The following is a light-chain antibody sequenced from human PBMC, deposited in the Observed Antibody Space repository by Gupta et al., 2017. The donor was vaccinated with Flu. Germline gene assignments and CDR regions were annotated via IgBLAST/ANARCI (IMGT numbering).Light chain of an antibody. CDR2: GVS. Sequence: ATLSLSPGERATLSCGASQTVRSNFLAWYQQKPGQAPRLLIYGVSTRATGVPARFSGSGSGTXFTLTIXSLQSEDFALYYCQQHSDWPLTFGXGTKVEIK. CDR3: QQHSDWPLT. J-gene: IGKJ1*01. V-gene: IGKV3-15*01. CDR1: QTVRSN.